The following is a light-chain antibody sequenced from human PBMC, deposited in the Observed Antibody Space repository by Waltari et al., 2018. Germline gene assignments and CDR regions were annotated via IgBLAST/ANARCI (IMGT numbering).Light chain of an antibody. CDR3: MQALQTLSFT. Sequence: DIVMTQSPLSLPVTPGEPASISCRSSQSLLHSNGYNYLDWYLQKPGQSPQLLIYLGSNRASGVPDRFSGSGSGTDFTLKISRVEAEDVGVYYCMQALQTLSFTFGPGPKWISN. J-gene: IGKJ3*01. CDR1: QSLLHSNGYNY. CDR2: LGS. V-gene: IGKV2-28*01.